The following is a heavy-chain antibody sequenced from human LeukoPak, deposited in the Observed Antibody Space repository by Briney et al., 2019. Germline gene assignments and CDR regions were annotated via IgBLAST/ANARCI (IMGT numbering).Heavy chain of an antibody. D-gene: IGHD3-22*01. V-gene: IGHV3-23*01. CDR3: AKDPNDSSGYYGSDY. J-gene: IGHJ4*02. CDR2: ISGSGGST. Sequence: GGSQRLSCAASGLTISSYAMSWVRQALGKGLEWVSAISGSGGSTYYADSVKGRFTISRDNSKNTLYLQMNSLRAEDTAVYYCAKDPNDSSGYYGSDYWGQGTLVTVSS. CDR1: GLTISSYA.